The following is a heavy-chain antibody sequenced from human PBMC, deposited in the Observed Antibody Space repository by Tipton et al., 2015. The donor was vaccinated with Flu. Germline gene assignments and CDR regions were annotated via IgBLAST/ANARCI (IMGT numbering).Heavy chain of an antibody. D-gene: IGHD6-13*01. CDR3: ARQAAAVPEDQAYYFDY. V-gene: IGHV5-51*01. Sequence: VQLVQSGAEVKKPGESLKISCKGSGYSFTSYWIGWVRQMPGKGLEWMGIIYPGDSDTRYSPSLQGQVTISADKSISTAYLQWSSLKASDTAMYYCARQAAAVPEDQAYYFDYWGQGTLVTVSS. CDR1: GYSFTSYW. CDR2: IYPGDSDT. J-gene: IGHJ4*02.